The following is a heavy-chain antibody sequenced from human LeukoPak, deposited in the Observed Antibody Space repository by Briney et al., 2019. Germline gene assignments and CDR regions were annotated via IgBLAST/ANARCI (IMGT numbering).Heavy chain of an antibody. J-gene: IGHJ4*02. CDR3: ARHLRSKPYDY. CDR2: IFPGDSET. CDR1: GYSFTSYW. Sequence: GESLQISCQGSGYSFTSYWIDWVRQMPGKGLEWVGIIFPGDSETRYSPSFQGQVTMSSDKSVSTAYLQWSSLKASDTAMYYCARHLRSKPYDYWGQGALVTVSS. V-gene: IGHV5-51*01.